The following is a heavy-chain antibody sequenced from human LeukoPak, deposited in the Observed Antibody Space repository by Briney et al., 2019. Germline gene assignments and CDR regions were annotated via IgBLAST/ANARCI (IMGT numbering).Heavy chain of an antibody. J-gene: IGHJ5*02. D-gene: IGHD2-15*01. CDR2: ISSSSSYI. V-gene: IGHV3-21*01. Sequence: GGSLRLSCAASGFTFSSYSMNWVRQAPGKGLEWVSSISSSSSYIYYADSVKGRFTISRDNAKNSLYLQMNSLRAEDTAVYYCARDISGGVSPRFDPWGQGTLVTVSS. CDR1: GFTFSSYS. CDR3: ARDISGGVSPRFDP.